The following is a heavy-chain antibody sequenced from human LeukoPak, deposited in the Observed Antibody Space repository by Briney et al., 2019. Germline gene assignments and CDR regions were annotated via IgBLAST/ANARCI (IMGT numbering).Heavy chain of an antibody. CDR1: GGSISGYF. Sequence: SETLSLTCTVSGGSISGYFWSWIRQHAGQGLEWIGRIYTNGDTRYNPSLKSRVTMSVDTSKNQLSLKLRPVTAADTAVYYCARAAGAAGGHYFDYWGQGMLVTVSS. V-gene: IGHV4-4*07. D-gene: IGHD6-13*01. J-gene: IGHJ4*02. CDR3: ARAAGAAGGHYFDY. CDR2: IYTNGDT.